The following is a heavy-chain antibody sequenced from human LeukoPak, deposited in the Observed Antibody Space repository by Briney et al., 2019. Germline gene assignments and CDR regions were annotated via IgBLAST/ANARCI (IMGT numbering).Heavy chain of an antibody. V-gene: IGHV3-7*01. Sequence: GGSLRLSCAASGFTFSSYWMSWVRQAPGKGLEWVANIKQDGSEKYYVDSVKGRFTISRDNAKNSLYLQVNSLRAEDTAVYYCAREERYYDFWSGPQASDYWGQGTLVTVSS. CDR3: AREERYYDFWSGPQASDY. CDR1: GFTFSSYW. CDR2: IKQDGSEK. D-gene: IGHD3-3*01. J-gene: IGHJ4*02.